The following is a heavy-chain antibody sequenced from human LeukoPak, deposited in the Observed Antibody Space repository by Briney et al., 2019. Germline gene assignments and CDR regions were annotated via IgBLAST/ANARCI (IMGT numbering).Heavy chain of an antibody. V-gene: IGHV4-39*01. CDR2: IYYSGST. D-gene: IGHD3-10*01. J-gene: IGHJ4*02. CDR1: GYSISSSSYY. CDR3: ARLVQVGLREGLDY. Sequence: PSQTLSLTCTVSGYSISSSSYYWGWIRQPPGKGLEWIVSIYYSGSTYYNPSLKSRVTISVDTSKNQFSLKLSSVTAADTAVYYCARLVQVGLREGLDYWGQGTLVTVSS.